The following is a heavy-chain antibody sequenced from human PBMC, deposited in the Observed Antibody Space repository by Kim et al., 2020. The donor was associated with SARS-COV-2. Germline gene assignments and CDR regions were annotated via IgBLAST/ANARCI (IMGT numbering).Heavy chain of an antibody. J-gene: IGHJ5*02. CDR3: ARGVTGPRLRYFDWHHPPPFGFDP. V-gene: IGHV5-51*01. CDR2: IYPGDSDT. D-gene: IGHD3-9*01. Sequence: GESLKISCKGSGYSFTSYWIGWVRQMPGKGLEWMGIIYPGDSDTRYSPSFQGQVTISADKSISTAYLQWSSLKASDTAMYYCARGVTGPRLRYFDWHHPPPFGFDPWGQGTLVTVSS. CDR1: GYSFTSYW.